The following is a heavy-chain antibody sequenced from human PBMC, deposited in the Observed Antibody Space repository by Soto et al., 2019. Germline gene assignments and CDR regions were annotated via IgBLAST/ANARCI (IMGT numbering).Heavy chain of an antibody. Sequence: EVQLVESGGGLVKPGGSLRLSCAASGFTFSSYSMNWVRQAPGKGLEWVSSITSSSNYIHYRDSVKGRFTISRDNAQSSLYLQMNSLRGEDTAVYYCARDTNFYASGSGVDYWGQVTLVTVSS. D-gene: IGHD3-10*01. J-gene: IGHJ4*02. V-gene: IGHV3-21*01. CDR2: ITSSSNYI. CDR3: ARDTNFYASGSGVDY. CDR1: GFTFSSYS.